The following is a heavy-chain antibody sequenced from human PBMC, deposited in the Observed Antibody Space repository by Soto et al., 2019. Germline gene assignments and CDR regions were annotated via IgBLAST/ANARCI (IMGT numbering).Heavy chain of an antibody. Sequence: GGSLRLSCASSVFTVISNYMSWVRQAPGKGLEWVSVIYSGGSTYYADSVKGRFTISRDNSKNTLYLQMNSLRADDTGVYYCGKERRGSGWFVSSYWGQGILVTVSS. CDR1: VFTVISNY. CDR3: GKERRGSGWFVSSY. CDR2: IYSGGST. J-gene: IGHJ4*02. D-gene: IGHD6-19*01. V-gene: IGHV3-53*01.